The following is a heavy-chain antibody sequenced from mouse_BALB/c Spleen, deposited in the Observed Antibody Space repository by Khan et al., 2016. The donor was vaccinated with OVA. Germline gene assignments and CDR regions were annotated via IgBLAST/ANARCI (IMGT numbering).Heavy chain of an antibody. J-gene: IGHJ3*01. CDR3: TRHGSTDTWLGY. V-gene: IGHV1-7*01. CDR2: IDPTTGYT. Sequence: LHHSGAELAKPGASVKMSCKASGYTFTNYWMHWVKQRPGQGLEWIGYIDPTTGYTEYNQTFKDKATLTADKSSSTAYMQLSSLTSEDSAVYYCTRHGSTDTWLGYWGQVTLVTVSA. D-gene: IGHD1-1*01. CDR1: GYTFTNYW.